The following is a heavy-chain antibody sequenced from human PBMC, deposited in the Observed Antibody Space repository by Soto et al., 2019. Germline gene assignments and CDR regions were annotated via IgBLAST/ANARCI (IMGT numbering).Heavy chain of an antibody. Sequence: EVQLVESGGCLVQPGGSLRLSCVASGFTFSYYWMHWVRQAPGKGLVWVSRIHSDGSSTTYADFVKGRFTISRDNARNTVDLPMNSVRVEDTAVYYCARGDRGAFDLWGQGTVVTVSS. CDR1: GFTFSYYW. V-gene: IGHV3-74*01. CDR2: IHSDGSST. CDR3: ARGDRGAFDL. J-gene: IGHJ3*01. D-gene: IGHD1-26*01.